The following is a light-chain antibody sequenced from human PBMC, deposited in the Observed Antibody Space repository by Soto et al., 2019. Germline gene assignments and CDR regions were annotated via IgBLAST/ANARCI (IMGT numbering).Light chain of an antibody. CDR1: QDISGW. CDR3: QQANSFPWT. Sequence: DIQMTQSPSSVSASVGDRVTITCRASQDISGWLAWFQQKPGKAPKLLIYAASTLQSGVPSRFSGSGSETDFTLTISSLQPEDFATCYCQQANSFPWTFGQGTKVEIK. CDR2: AAS. V-gene: IGKV1D-12*01. J-gene: IGKJ1*01.